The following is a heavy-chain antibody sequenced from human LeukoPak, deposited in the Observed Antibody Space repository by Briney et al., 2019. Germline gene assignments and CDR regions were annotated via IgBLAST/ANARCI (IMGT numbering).Heavy chain of an antibody. V-gene: IGHV3-30*02. J-gene: IGHJ4*02. CDR1: GFTFRSYG. D-gene: IGHD1-26*01. CDR3: AAAKVGARGGFDY. CDR2: IRYDGSNK. Sequence: GGSLRLSCEASGFTFRSYGMHWVRQAPGKGLEWVAFIRYDGSNKYYADSVKGRFTISRDNSKNTLYLQMNCLRAEDTAVYYCAAAKVGARGGFDYWGQGTLVTVSS.